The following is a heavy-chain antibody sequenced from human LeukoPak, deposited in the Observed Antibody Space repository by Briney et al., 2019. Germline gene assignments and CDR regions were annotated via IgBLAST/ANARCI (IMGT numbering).Heavy chain of an antibody. CDR2: IWYDADTK. D-gene: IGHD1-1*01. CDR1: GLXFSSYG. J-gene: IGHJ4*02. CDR3: AGDLTTGH. V-gene: IGHV3-33*03. Sequence: GRSLRLSCATSGLXFSSYGIHWVRQAPGKGLDWVALIWYDADTKFYADSVKGRFTISRDNAQSTVYLQMNSLRAEDTAVYYCAGDLTTGHWGQGTLVTVSS.